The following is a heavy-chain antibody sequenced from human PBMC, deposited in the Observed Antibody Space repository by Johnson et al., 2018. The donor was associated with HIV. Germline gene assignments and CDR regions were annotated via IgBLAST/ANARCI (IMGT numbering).Heavy chain of an antibody. CDR2: IWYDGSNK. CDR3: GKELGESENEEWAADYYDLGRDYPGQDPRGVVGTFDI. D-gene: IGHD3-3*01. J-gene: IGHJ3*02. Sequence: QLVESGGGVVQPGRSLRLSCAASGFTFSSYGMHWVRQAPGKGLAWVAVIWYDGSNKYYADSVKGRFTISRDNSKNTLYLQMNRLRAEDKALDYCGKELGESENEEWAADYYDLGRDYPGQDPRGVVGTFDIWGQGTMVTVSS. CDR1: GFTFSSYG. V-gene: IGHV3-33*06.